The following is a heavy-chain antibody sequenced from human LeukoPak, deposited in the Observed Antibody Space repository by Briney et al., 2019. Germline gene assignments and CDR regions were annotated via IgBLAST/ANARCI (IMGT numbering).Heavy chain of an antibody. J-gene: IGHJ4*02. CDR3: ATNPLY. V-gene: IGHV3-15*01. CDR1: GFHFSNTL. Sequence: PGGSLRLSCAASGFHFSNTLMSRVRQAPGKGLEWVGRIKTKNDGETTNYAAPVKGRFTISRDDSKNTLYLLMNSLRIEDTAVYYCATNPLYWRQGTLVTVSS. CDR2: IKTKNDGETT.